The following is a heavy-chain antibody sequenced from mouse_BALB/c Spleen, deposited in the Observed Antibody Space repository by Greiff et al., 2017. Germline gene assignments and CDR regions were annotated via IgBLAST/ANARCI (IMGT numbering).Heavy chain of an antibody. V-gene: IGHV1S81*02. D-gene: IGHD4-1*01. CDR2: INPSNGGT. J-gene: IGHJ2*01. Sequence: VQLQQSGAELVKPGASVKLSCKASGYTFTSYYMYWVKQRPGQGLEWIGGINPSNGGTNFNEKFKSKATLTVDKSSSTAYMQLSSLTSEDSAVYYCTRHLGHYFDYWGQGTTLTVSS. CDR1: GYTFTSYY. CDR3: TRHLGHYFDY.